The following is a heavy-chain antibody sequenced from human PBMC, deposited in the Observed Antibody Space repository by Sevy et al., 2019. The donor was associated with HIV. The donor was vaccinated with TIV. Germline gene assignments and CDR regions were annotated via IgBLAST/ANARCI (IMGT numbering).Heavy chain of an antibody. D-gene: IGHD3-10*01. J-gene: IGHJ4*02. CDR2: IKEDGSMI. CDR3: VRAIGAAGSY. Sequence: GGSLRLSCEASGFSFSSYWMSWVRQAPGKGLEWVANIKEDGSMIYYVDSVKGRFTISRDNAKNSVYLQMTGLGAEDAALYYCVRAIGAAGSYWGQGTLVTVSS. CDR1: GFSFSSYW. V-gene: IGHV3-7*01.